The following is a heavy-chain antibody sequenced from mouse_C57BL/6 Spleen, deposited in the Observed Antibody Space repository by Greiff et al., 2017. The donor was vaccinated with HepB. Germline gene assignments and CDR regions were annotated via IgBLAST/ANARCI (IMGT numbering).Heavy chain of an antibody. CDR1: GYTFTDYN. D-gene: IGHD1-1*01. J-gene: IGHJ1*03. CDR3: ARHGSSFWYFDV. V-gene: IGHV1-22*01. Sequence: VQLKESGPELVKPGASVKMSCKASGYTFTDYNMHWVKQSHGKSLEWIGYINPNNGGTSYNQKFKGKATLTVNKSSSTAYMELRSLTSEDSAVYYCARHGSSFWYFDVWGTGTTVTVSS. CDR2: INPNNGGT.